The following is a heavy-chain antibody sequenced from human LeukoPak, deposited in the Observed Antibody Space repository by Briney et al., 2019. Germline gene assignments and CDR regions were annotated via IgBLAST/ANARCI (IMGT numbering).Heavy chain of an antibody. CDR3: AKGSYSSSWYYTRDGAYYMDV. D-gene: IGHD6-13*01. Sequence: GGSLRLSCAASGFTFSSYGMHWVRQAPGKGLEWAAVIWYDGSNKYYADSVKGRFTISRDNSKNTLYLQMNSLRAEDTAVYHCAKGSYSSSWYYTRDGAYYMDVWGKGTTVTVSS. CDR2: IWYDGSNK. J-gene: IGHJ6*03. V-gene: IGHV3-33*06. CDR1: GFTFSSYG.